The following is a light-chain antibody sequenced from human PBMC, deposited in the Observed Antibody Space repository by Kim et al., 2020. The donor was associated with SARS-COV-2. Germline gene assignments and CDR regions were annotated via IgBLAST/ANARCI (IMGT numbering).Light chain of an antibody. Sequence: GKTVTISCTRSSGSIASNYVQWFQQRPGSSPTTVIYQDNQRPSGVPDRFSGSIDRSSNSASLTISGLKTEDEADYYCQSYDSSSWVFGGGTQLTVL. J-gene: IGLJ3*02. CDR1: SGSIASNY. CDR3: QSYDSSSWV. V-gene: IGLV6-57*01. CDR2: QDN.